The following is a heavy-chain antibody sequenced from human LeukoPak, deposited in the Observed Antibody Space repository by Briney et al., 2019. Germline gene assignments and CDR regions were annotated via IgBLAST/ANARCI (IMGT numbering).Heavy chain of an antibody. J-gene: IGHJ1*01. D-gene: IGHD6-13*01. V-gene: IGHV4-59*01. Sequence: SETLSLTCTVSGVSISSYYWSWIRQPPGKGLEWMGYIYYSGSTNYNPSLKSRVTIAVDTSKNQFSLKLSSVTAADTAVYYCARAQQLDSEYFQHWGQGTLVTVSS. CDR3: ARAQQLDSEYFQH. CDR2: IYYSGST. CDR1: GVSISSYY.